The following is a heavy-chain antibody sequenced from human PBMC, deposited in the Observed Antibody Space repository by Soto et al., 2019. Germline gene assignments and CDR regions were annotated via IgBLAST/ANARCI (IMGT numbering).Heavy chain of an antibody. D-gene: IGHD6-19*01. Sequence: ASVKVSCKASGYTFTSYGISWVRQAPGQGLEWMGWISAYNGNTNYAQKLQGRVTMTTDTSTSTAYMELRSLRSDDTAVYYCGSGDGSGWNWYAFDIWGQGTMVTVSS. CDR2: ISAYNGNT. J-gene: IGHJ3*02. CDR3: GSGDGSGWNWYAFDI. CDR1: GYTFTSYG. V-gene: IGHV1-18*01.